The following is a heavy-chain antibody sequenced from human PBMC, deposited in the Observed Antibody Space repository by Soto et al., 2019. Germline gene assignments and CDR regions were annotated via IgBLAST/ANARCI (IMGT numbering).Heavy chain of an antibody. CDR3: ARDGDFWSGYPNWFDP. J-gene: IGHJ5*02. CDR1: GYTFTSYG. V-gene: IGHV1-18*04. Sequence: ASVKVSCKASGYTFTSYGISWVRQAPGQGLEWMGWISAYNGNTNYAQKLQGRVTMTTDTSTSTAYMELRSLRSDDTAVYYCARDGDFWSGYPNWFDPWGQGTLVTVSS. D-gene: IGHD3-3*01. CDR2: ISAYNGNT.